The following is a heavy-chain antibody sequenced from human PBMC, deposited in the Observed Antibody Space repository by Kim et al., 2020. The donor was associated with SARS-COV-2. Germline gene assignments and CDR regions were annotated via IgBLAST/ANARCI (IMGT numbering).Heavy chain of an antibody. CDR2: IYWDDDK. CDR3: ARAQTHDYGDPRAWFDP. D-gene: IGHD4-17*01. V-gene: IGHV2-5*02. Sequence: SGPTLVKPTQTLTLTCTFSGFSLSTSGVGVGWIRQPPGKALEWLALIYWDDDKRYSPSLKSRLTITKDTSKNQVVLTMTNMDPVDTATYYCARAQTHDYGDPRAWFDPWGQGTLVTVSS. CDR1: GFSLSTSGVG. J-gene: IGHJ5*02.